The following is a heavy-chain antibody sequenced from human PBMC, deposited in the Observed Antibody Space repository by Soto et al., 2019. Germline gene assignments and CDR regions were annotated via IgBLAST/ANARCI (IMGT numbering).Heavy chain of an antibody. CDR3: AKFYGGKSAHTYTIDP. J-gene: IGHJ5*02. V-gene: IGHV3-23*01. D-gene: IGHD2-15*01. Sequence: EVQLLESGGDLVQPGGSLSLSCAASGSTFSTYPRSGARQAPGKGLGWVSTINTSGGSTYYADPVKGRFTFSRDNSKNTLYLQMNSLRPEDTAVYYCAKFYGGKSAHTYTIDPWGQGTLVTVSS. CDR1: GSTFSTYP. CDR2: INTSGGST.